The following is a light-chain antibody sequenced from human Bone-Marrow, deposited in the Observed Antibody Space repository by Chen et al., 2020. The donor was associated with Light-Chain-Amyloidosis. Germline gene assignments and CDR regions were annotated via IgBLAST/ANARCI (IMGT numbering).Light chain of an antibody. V-gene: IGLV2-14*01. CDR2: EVT. Sequence: QSALTQPASVSGSPGRSITISCTGTSSDVGGDNHVSCYQQHPDKAPKLMIYEVTNRPSWVPDRFSGSKSDNTASLTISGLQAEDEADYFCSSYTITNTLVFGSGTRVTVL. CDR3: SSYTITNTLV. J-gene: IGLJ1*01. CDR1: SSDVGGDNH.